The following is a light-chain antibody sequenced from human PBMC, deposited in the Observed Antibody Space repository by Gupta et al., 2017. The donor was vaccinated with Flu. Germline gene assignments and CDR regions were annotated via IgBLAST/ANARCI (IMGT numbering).Light chain of an antibody. J-gene: IGKJ1*01. V-gene: IGKV1-5*03. CDR2: KAS. CDR3: QQYNSYSQAWT. CDR1: QSISSW. Sequence: DIQMTQSPSTLSASVGDRVTITCRASQSISSWLAWYQQKPGKAPKLLIYKASSLESGVPSRFRGSGSGTEFTLTISSLQPDDFATYYCQQYNSYSQAWTFGQGTKVEIK.